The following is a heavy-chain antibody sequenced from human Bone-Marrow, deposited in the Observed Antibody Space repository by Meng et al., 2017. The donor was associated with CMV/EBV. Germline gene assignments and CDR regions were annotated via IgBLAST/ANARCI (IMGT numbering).Heavy chain of an antibody. CDR1: GFTFSSYW. D-gene: IGHD3-3*01. CDR3: ARVATSPALRFLEWLPPGDWFDP. V-gene: IGHV3-53*05. CDR2: IYSGGST. J-gene: IGHJ5*02. Sequence: GESLKISCAASGFTFSSYWMHWVHQAPGKGLVWVSVIYSGGSTYYADSVKGRFTISRDNSKNTLYLQMNSLRAEDTAVYYCARVATSPALRFLEWLPPGDWFDPWGQGTLVTVSS.